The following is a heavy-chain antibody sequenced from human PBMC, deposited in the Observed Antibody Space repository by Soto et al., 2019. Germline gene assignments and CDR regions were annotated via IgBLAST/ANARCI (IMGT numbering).Heavy chain of an antibody. CDR2: IYYSGTT. D-gene: IGHD3-3*01. CDR3: ARGVDFEGFSPYGMDV. Sequence: SETLSLTCTVSGGSINPGDYYWTWIRQPRGKGLEWIGYIYYSGTTYYNPSLKSRVSLSLDTSKNHFSLTLTSVTAADTAVYYCARGVDFEGFSPYGMDVWGQGTTVTVSS. CDR1: GGSINPGDYY. J-gene: IGHJ6*02. V-gene: IGHV4-30-4*01.